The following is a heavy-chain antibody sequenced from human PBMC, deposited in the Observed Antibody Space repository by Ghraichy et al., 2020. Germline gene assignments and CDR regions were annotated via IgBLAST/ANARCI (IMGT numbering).Heavy chain of an antibody. CDR1: GFTFSSYA. CDR3: AKIRQGSGWYFEDY. D-gene: IGHD6-19*01. Sequence: GGSLRLSCAASGFTFSSYAMSWVRQAPGKGLEWVSAISGSGGSTYYADSVKGRFTISRDNSKNTLYLQMNSLRAEDTAVYYCAKIRQGSGWYFEDYWGQGTLVTVSS. CDR2: ISGSGGST. J-gene: IGHJ4*02. V-gene: IGHV3-23*01.